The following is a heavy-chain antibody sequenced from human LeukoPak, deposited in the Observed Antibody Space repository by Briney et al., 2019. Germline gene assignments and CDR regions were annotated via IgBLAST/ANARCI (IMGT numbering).Heavy chain of an antibody. CDR3: AKLLMAMVRGVDIDC. J-gene: IGHJ4*02. V-gene: IGHV3-48*01. CDR2: ISSSSSTI. D-gene: IGHD3-10*01. CDR1: EFSVGSNY. Sequence: GGSLRLSCAASEFSVGSNYMTWVRQAPGKGLEWVSYISSSSSTIYYADSVKGRFTISRDNAKNSLYLQMNSLRAEDTAVYYCAKLLMAMVRGVDIDCWGQGTLVTVSS.